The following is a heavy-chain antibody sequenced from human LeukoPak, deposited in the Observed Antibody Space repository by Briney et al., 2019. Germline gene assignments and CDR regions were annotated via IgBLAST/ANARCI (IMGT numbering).Heavy chain of an antibody. CDR2: IRFDGSNK. CDR3: ARVLRYCSGGNCYSGGLGYMDV. Sequence: GGSLRLSCGASGFTFSSFGMHWVRQAPGKGLEWVAFIRFDGSNKYYADSVKGRFTISRDNSKNTLFLQVNSLRAEDTAVYYCARVLRYCSGGNCYSGGLGYMDVWGKGTTVTISS. CDR1: GFTFSSFG. J-gene: IGHJ6*03. D-gene: IGHD2-15*01. V-gene: IGHV3-30*02.